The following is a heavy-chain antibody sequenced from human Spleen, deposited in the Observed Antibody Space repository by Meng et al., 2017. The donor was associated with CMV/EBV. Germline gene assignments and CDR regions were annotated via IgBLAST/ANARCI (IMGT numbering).Heavy chain of an antibody. CDR3: ARSMEAADTLDY. CDR1: GFTFSRYW. CDR2: VNSDGSST. D-gene: IGHD6-13*01. Sequence: GESLKISCAASGFTFSRYWMHWVRQAPGKGLVWVSRVNSDGSSTTYADSVNGRFTISRDNAKNTLYLQKNSLKAEDTAVYYCARSMEAADTLDYWGQGTLVTVSS. J-gene: IGHJ4*02. V-gene: IGHV3-74*01.